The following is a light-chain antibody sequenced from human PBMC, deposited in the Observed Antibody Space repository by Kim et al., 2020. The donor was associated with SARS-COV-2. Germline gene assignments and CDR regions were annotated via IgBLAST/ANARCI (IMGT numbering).Light chain of an antibody. J-gene: IGLJ3*02. CDR2: SNN. CDR1: NSNIGSHT. V-gene: IGLV1-44*01. Sequence: QSVLTQPPSVSGTPGQRVTISFSGSNSNIGSHTVNWYRQVPGTAPKLRIHSNNQRSSGVPDRCSGPNSGTSASLAISGLQSEDEADYYCAAWDDSLNGYWVFGGGTQLTVL. CDR3: AAWDDSLNGYWV.